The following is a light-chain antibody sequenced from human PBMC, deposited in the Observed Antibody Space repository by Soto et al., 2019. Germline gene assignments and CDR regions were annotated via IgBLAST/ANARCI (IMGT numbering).Light chain of an antibody. CDR3: HQYYSPLPT. Sequence: DIVMTQSPGSLAVSLGERATINCETSQNVLFSSNNRNHLAWYQQKPGQPPKLLIYSASTRQSALPDRSSASRSGRNITGTIACLQAEDVAVYYCHQYYSPLPTFGQGTKVVMK. V-gene: IGKV4-1*01. CDR2: SAS. J-gene: IGKJ1*01. CDR1: QNVLFSSNNRNH.